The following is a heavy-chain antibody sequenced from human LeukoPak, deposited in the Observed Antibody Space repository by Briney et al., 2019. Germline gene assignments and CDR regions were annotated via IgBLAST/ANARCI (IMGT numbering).Heavy chain of an antibody. Sequence: GGSLRLSCAASGFTFSSYSMNWVRQAPGKGLEWVSYISSSSSTIYYADSVKGRFTISRDNAKNSLYLQMNSLRAEDTAVYYCARGGIYYDGSGTTFDYWGQGTLVTVSS. J-gene: IGHJ4*02. CDR3: ARGGIYYDGSGTTFDY. CDR1: GFTFSSYS. D-gene: IGHD3-22*01. CDR2: ISSSSSTI. V-gene: IGHV3-48*01.